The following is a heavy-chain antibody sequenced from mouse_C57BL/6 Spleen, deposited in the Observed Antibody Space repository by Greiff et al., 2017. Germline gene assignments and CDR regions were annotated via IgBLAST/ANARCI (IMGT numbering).Heavy chain of an antibody. Sequence: VQLQQSGAELVRPGASVKLSCTASGFNIKDDYMHWVKQRPEQGLEWIGWIDPENGDTEYASKFQGKATITTDTSSNTAYLQLSSLTSKDTAVYYCTPYSNYGYFGVWGTGTTVTVSS. CDR2: IDPENGDT. D-gene: IGHD2-5*01. CDR1: GFNIKDDY. CDR3: TPYSNYGYFGV. J-gene: IGHJ1*03. V-gene: IGHV14-4*01.